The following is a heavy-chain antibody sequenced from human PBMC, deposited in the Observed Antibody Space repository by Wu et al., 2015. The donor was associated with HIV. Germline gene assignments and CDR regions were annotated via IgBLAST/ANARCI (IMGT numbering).Heavy chain of an antibody. CDR3: VRIPRYSSGWYYFDY. Sequence: QVQLVQSGAEVKKPGASVKVSCKASGYTFTNYDINWVRQATGQGLEWLGWMNPNSGNTGYAQKFQGRVTMTRNTSITTAYMELSSLRSEDTAVYYCVRIPRYSSGWYYFDYWARERWSPSPQ. V-gene: IGHV1-8*01. J-gene: IGHJ4*02. CDR2: MNPNSGNT. D-gene: IGHD6-19*01. CDR1: GYTFTNYD.